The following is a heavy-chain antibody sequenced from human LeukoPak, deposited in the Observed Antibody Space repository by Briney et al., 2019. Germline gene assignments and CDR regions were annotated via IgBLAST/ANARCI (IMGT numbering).Heavy chain of an antibody. CDR2: IYYTGST. D-gene: IGHD6-13*01. CDR1: GDSISSGSDS. CDR3: ARHVNGQAALRLDP. J-gene: IGHJ5*02. Sequence: SETLSLTCTVSGDSISSGSDSWGWIRQPPRKGLEWIGSIYYTGSTYSNPSLKSRVTISVDTSKNQFSLKLSSVTAADTAVYYCARHVNGQAALRLDPWGQGTLVTVSS. V-gene: IGHV4-39*01.